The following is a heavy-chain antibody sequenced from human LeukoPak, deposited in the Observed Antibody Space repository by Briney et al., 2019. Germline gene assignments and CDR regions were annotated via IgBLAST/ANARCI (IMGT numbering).Heavy chain of an antibody. V-gene: IGHV1-46*01. CDR1: GYTFTSYY. CDR2: INPSGGST. Sequence: GASVKVSCKASGYTFTSYYMHWVRQAPGQGLEWMGIINPSGGSTSYAQKFQGIVAMTRDTSTSTVYMELSSLRSEDTAVYYCARTLIQLWLLGSYYFDYWGQGTLVTVSS. D-gene: IGHD5-18*01. J-gene: IGHJ4*02. CDR3: ARTLIQLWLLGSYYFDY.